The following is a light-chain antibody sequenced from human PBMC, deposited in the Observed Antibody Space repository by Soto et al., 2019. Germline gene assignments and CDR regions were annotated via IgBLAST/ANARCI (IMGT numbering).Light chain of an antibody. Sequence: DIVMTQSPDSLAVSLGERATINCKSSQSVLYSSNNKNHLAWYQQKPGQTPKLLIYWGSTRESGVPDRFSGSGSGTDFTLTISSLQAEDVAVYYCQQYYSTLTFGGGTKVEIK. CDR1: QSVLYSSNNKNH. CDR2: WGS. V-gene: IGKV4-1*01. CDR3: QQYYSTLT. J-gene: IGKJ4*01.